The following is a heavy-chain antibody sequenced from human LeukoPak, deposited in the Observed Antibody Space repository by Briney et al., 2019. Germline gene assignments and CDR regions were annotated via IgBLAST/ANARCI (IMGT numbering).Heavy chain of an antibody. CDR3: ARPWIQLQDAFDI. J-gene: IGHJ3*02. V-gene: IGHV1-2*02. CDR2: INPNSGGT. D-gene: IGHD5-18*01. CDR1: GYTFTGYY. Sequence: ASVKVSCKASGYTFTGYYMHWVRQAPGQGLEWMGWINPNSGGTNYAQKFQGRVTMTRDTSISTAYMELDSLRSDDTAVYYCARPWIQLQDAFDIWGQGTMVTVSS.